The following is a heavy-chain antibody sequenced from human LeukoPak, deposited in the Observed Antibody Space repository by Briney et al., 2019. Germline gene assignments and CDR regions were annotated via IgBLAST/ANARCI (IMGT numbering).Heavy chain of an antibody. CDR3: TSSGSRWDYFDY. CDR1: GFTFSKAW. CDR2: IKSKPEGGTT. D-gene: IGHD4-23*01. V-gene: IGHV3-15*05. J-gene: IGHJ4*02. Sequence: GGSLRLSCAASGFTFSKAWMIWVRQAPGKGLEWVARIKSKPEGGTTDYAAPVKGRFTISRDDSKNTLYLQMNSLKTEDTAVYYCTSSGSRWDYFDYWGQGTLATVSS.